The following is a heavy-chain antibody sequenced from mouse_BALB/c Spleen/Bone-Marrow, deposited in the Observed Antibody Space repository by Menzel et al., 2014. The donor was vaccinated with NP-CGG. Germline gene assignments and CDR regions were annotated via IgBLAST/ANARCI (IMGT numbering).Heavy chain of an antibody. CDR2: ISSGGGST. D-gene: IGHD1-1*01. Sequence: EVHLVESGGGLVKPGGSLKLSCAASGFAFSSYDMSWVRQTPEKRLEWVAYISSGGGSTYYPDTVKGRFTISRDNAKNTLYLQMSSLKSEDTAMYYCARGVLRGYFDYWGQGTTLTVSS. V-gene: IGHV5-12-1*01. J-gene: IGHJ2*01. CDR1: GFAFSSYD. CDR3: ARGVLRGYFDY.